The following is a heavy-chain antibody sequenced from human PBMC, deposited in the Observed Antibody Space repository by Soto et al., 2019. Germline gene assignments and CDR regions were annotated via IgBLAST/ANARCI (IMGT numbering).Heavy chain of an antibody. V-gene: IGHV1-18*04. CDR3: ARTYMYSSSAY. CDR1: GYTFTCCY. Sequence: ASVKVSSEASGYTFTCCYLHWVRQAPGQGLEWMGWISPYNGNTNYAQKLQGRVTMTTDTSTSTAYMELRSLRSDDTAVYYCARTYMYSSSAYWGQGTLVTSPQ. D-gene: IGHD6-6*01. J-gene: IGHJ4*02. CDR2: ISPYNGNT.